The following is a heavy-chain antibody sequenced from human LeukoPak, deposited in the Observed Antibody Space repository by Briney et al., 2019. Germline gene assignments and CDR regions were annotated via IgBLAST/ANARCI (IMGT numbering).Heavy chain of an antibody. CDR3: ARGFRNYDSLLG. D-gene: IGHD3-9*01. CDR1: GGSISSGGYS. CDR2: IYYSGST. J-gene: IGHJ4*02. Sequence: SETLSLTCAVSGGSISSGGYSWSWLRQPPGKGLEWIGYIYYSGSTYYNPSLKSRVTISVDTSKNQFSLKLSSATAADTAVYYCARGFRNYDSLLGWGQGTLVTVSS. V-gene: IGHV4-30-4*07.